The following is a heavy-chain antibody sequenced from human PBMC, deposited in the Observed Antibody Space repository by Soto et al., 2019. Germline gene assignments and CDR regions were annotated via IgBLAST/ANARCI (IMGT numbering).Heavy chain of an antibody. Sequence: EVQLVESGGGLVQPGRSLRLSCAASGFTFDDYAMHWVRQAPGKGLEWVSGISWNGGSIGYADSVKGRFTISRDNAKNSLYLQMNSQRAEDTALYYCAQDHGTTDGGPFDYWGQGTLVTVS. J-gene: IGHJ4*02. V-gene: IGHV3-9*01. D-gene: IGHD1-1*01. CDR3: AQDHGTTDGGPFDY. CDR1: GFTFDDYA. CDR2: ISWNGGSI.